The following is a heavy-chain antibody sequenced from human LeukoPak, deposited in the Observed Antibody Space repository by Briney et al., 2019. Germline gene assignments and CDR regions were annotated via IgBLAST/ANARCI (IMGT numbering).Heavy chain of an antibody. CDR1: GTYW. D-gene: IGHD2/OR15-2a*01. CDR3: VTFYETY. Sequence: GGSLRLSWAASGTYWMHWVRQAPGKGLVWVSHINSDGSWTGYADSVKGRFTISKDNAKNTVSLQMNNLRAEDTAVYYCVTFYETYWGRGTLVTVSS. V-gene: IGHV3-74*01. J-gene: IGHJ4*02. CDR2: INSDGSWT.